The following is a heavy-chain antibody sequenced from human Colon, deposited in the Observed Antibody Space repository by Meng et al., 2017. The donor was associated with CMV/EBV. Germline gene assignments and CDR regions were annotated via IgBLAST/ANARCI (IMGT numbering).Heavy chain of an antibody. Sequence: GESLKISCAASGFTFRSYEMNWVRQAPGKGLEWVSYIGTSTTTIYYADSVKGRFTISRDNAKNSLYLQMNSLRGEDTAVYYCVKAAGVFDYWGQGALVTVSS. V-gene: IGHV3-48*03. CDR1: GFTFRSYE. CDR2: IGTSTTTI. J-gene: IGHJ4*02. CDR3: VKAAGVFDY. D-gene: IGHD6-19*01.